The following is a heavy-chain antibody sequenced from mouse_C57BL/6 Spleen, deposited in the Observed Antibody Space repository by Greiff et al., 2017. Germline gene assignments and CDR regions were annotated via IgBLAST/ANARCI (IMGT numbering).Heavy chain of an antibody. D-gene: IGHD2-2*01. V-gene: IGHV1-61*01. CDR1: GYTFTSYW. CDR3: ARRGYDVYYFDY. Sequence: QVQLQQPGAELVRPGSSVKLSCKASGYTFTSYWMAWVKQRPGQGLEWIGNIYPSDSETNYNQKFKDKATLTVDKSSSTAYMQLSSLTSEDSAVYYCARRGYDVYYFDYWGQGTTLTVSS. J-gene: IGHJ2*01. CDR2: IYPSDSET.